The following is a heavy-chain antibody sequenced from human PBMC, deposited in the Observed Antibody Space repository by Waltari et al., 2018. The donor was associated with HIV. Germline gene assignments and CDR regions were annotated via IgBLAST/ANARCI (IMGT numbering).Heavy chain of an antibody. D-gene: IGHD3-22*01. J-gene: IGHJ4*02. CDR2: IYYSGST. CDR1: GGSISSSSYS. V-gene: IGHV4-39*01. CDR3: ARLEIDNSGYYYDDH. Sequence: QLQLQESGPGLVKPSETLSLTCTVSGGSISSSSYSWGWIRQPPGKGLEWIGNIYYSGSTYYSPSLKSRVTMSVDTSKNQFSLKLSSVTAADTAVYYCARLEIDNSGYYYDDHWGQGTLVTVSS.